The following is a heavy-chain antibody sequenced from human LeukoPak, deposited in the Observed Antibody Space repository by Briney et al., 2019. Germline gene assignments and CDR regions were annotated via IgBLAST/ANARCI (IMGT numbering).Heavy chain of an antibody. Sequence: ASVKVSCKASGYTFTTYPINWVRQAPGQGLEWMGWINTNTGNPTYAQGFTGRFVFSLDTSVTTAYLQISSLKPEDTAVYYCARVIKGAYYYALDVWGQGTTVTVSS. CDR3: ARVIKGAYYYALDV. CDR2: INTNTGNP. CDR1: GYTFTTYP. V-gene: IGHV7-4-1*02. J-gene: IGHJ6*02.